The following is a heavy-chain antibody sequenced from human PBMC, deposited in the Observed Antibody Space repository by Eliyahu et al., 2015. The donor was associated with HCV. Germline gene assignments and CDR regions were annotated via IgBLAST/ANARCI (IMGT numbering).Heavy chain of an antibody. CDR3: AYRKSGQDPFDY. CDR2: TFWSDDR. J-gene: IGHJ4*02. Sequence: QITLKESGPTLVKPTQTLTLTCTYSGFSLRFRGAGVGWIRQAPGKAPEWLAVTFWSDDRHFRPSLENRLTITKDTSKNQVVLKMTNMDPVDTGKYFCAYRKSGQDPFDYWIQGLPVTVAS. CDR1: GFSLRFRGAG. V-gene: IGHV2-5*04. D-gene: IGHD3-3*01.